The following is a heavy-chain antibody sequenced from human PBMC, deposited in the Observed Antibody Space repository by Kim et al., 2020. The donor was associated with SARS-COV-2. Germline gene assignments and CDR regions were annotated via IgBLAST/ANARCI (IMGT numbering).Heavy chain of an antibody. J-gene: IGHJ4*02. CDR3: ARDFHSRGSYGPLGY. CDR1: GYTFTGYY. Sequence: ASVKVSCKASGYTFTGYYMHWVRQAPGQGLEWMGRINPNSGGTNYAQKFQGRVTMTRDTSISTAYMELSRLRSDDTAVYYCARDFHSRGSYGPLGYWGQGTLVTVSS. D-gene: IGHD1-26*01. CDR2: INPNSGGT. V-gene: IGHV1-2*06.